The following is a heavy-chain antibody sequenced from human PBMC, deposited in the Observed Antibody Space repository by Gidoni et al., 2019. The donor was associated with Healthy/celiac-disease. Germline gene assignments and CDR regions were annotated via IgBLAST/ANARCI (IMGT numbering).Heavy chain of an antibody. D-gene: IGHD3-16*01. CDR3: ARDHDGGEMPDY. CDR1: GGSISSYY. Sequence: QVQLQESGPGLVKPSETLSLTCTVSGGSISSYYWSWIRQPPGKGLEWIGYIYYSGSTNYNPSLKSRVTISVDTSKNQFSLKLSSVTAADTAVYYCARDHDGGEMPDYWGQGTLVTVSS. J-gene: IGHJ4*02. CDR2: IYYSGST. V-gene: IGHV4-59*01.